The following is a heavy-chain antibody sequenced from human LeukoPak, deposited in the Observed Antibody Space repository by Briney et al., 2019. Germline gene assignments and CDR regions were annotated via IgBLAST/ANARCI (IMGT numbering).Heavy chain of an antibody. J-gene: IGHJ4*02. CDR3: ARGGSRGYYGSGGIFDY. V-gene: IGHV4-39*07. CDR1: GGSISSGDYY. Sequence: SETLSLTCTVSGGSISSGDYYWSWIRQPPGKGLEWIGEINHSGSTNYNPSLKSRVTISVDTSKNQLSLKLSSVTAADTAVYYCARGGSRGYYGSGGIFDYWGQGTLVTVSS. D-gene: IGHD3-10*01. CDR2: INHSGST.